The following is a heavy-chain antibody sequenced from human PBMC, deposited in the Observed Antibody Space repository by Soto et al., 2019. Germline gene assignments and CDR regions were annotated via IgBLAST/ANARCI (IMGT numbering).Heavy chain of an antibody. CDR2: INHSGST. CDR1: GGSFSGYY. CDR3: ARGPGNFDFWSGYYHTWFDP. D-gene: IGHD3-3*01. J-gene: IGHJ5*02. V-gene: IGHV4-34*01. Sequence: PSETLSLTCAVYGGSFSGYYWSWIRQPPGKGLEWIGEINHSGSTNYNPSLKSRVTISVDTSKNQFSLKLSSVTAADTAVYYCARGPGNFDFWSGYYHTWFDPWGQGTLVTVSS.